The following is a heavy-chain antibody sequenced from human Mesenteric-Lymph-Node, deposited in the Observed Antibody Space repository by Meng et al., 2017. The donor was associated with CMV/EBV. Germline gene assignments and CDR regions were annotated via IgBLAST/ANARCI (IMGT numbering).Heavy chain of an antibody. CDR1: GYNFTDYV. V-gene: IGHV1-2*02. J-gene: IGHJ5*02. CDR2: IHPNSGDT. CDR3: ARMGRTTVWFDP. Sequence: CQASGYNFTDYVVLWLRPAPGQGLEWMGWIHPNSGDTHYAQRFQGRVTMTRDTSITTSYMELSRLRSDDTAVYYCARMGRTTVWFDPWGQGTLVTVSS. D-gene: IGHD1-26*01.